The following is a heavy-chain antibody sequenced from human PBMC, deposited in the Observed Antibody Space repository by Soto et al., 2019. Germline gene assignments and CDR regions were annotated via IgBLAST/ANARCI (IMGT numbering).Heavy chain of an antibody. CDR2: INHSGST. CDR3: ERGRYYYGSGSHDYFVY. V-gene: IGHV4-34*01. J-gene: IGHJ4*02. Sequence: SETLSLTCAVYGGSFSGYYWSWIRQPPGKGLEWIGEINHSGSTNYNPSLKSRVTISVDTSKNQFSLKLSSVTAADTAVYYCERGRYYYGSGSHDYFVYCGQGTLVTVSS. D-gene: IGHD3-10*01. CDR1: GGSFSGYY.